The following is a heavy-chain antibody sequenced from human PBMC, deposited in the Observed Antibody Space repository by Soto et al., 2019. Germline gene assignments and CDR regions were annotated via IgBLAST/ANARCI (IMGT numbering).Heavy chain of an antibody. CDR3: ARVLLAARAIEVVFDY. V-gene: IGHV3-33*01. CDR2: IWYDGSNK. CDR1: GFTFSSYG. Sequence: GGSLILSCAASGFTFSSYGMHWVRQAPGKGLEWVAVIWYDGSNKYYADSVKGRFTISRDNSKNTLYLQMNSLRAEDTAVYYCARVLLAARAIEVVFDYWGQGTLVTGSS. J-gene: IGHJ4*02. D-gene: IGHD6-6*01.